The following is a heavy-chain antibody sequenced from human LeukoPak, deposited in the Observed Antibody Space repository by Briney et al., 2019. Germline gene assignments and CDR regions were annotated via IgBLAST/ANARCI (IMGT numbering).Heavy chain of an antibody. Sequence: GRSLRLSCAASGFTFSSYAMHWVRQAPGKGLEWVAVISYDGSNKYYADSVKGRFTISRDNSKNTLYLQTNSLRAEDTAVYYCARLLYYYDSSGYYPDAFDIWGQGTMVTVSS. J-gene: IGHJ3*02. V-gene: IGHV3-30-3*01. CDR1: GFTFSSYA. D-gene: IGHD3-22*01. CDR2: ISYDGSNK. CDR3: ARLLYYYDSSGYYPDAFDI.